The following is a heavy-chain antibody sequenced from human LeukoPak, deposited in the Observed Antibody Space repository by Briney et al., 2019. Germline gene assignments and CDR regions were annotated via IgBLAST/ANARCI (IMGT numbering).Heavy chain of an antibody. V-gene: IGHV3-23*01. Sequence: GGSLRLSCAASGFTFSSYAMSWVRQAPGKGLEWVSAISGSGGSTYYADSVKGRFTISRDNTKNSLYLQMNSLRAEDTAVYYCARDRDPYYDYLWGSYRPSYFDDWGQGTLVTVSS. CDR2: ISGSGGST. J-gene: IGHJ4*02. CDR1: GFTFSSYA. D-gene: IGHD3-16*02. CDR3: ARDRDPYYDYLWGSYRPSYFDD.